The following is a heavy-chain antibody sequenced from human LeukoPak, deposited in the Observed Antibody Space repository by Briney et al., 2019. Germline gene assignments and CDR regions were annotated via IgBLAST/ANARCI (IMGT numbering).Heavy chain of an antibody. D-gene: IGHD2-2*01. Sequence: ASVKVSCKASGYTFTSYYMHWVRQAPGQGLEWMGIINPSGGSTSYAQKFQGRVTMTRDTSTSTVYMELSSLRSEDTAVYYCARGGGYCSSTSCPGDYYYYGMDVWGQGTTVTVSS. CDR3: ARGGGYCSSTSCPGDYYYYGMDV. CDR2: INPSGGST. CDR1: GYTFTSYY. J-gene: IGHJ6*02. V-gene: IGHV1-46*01.